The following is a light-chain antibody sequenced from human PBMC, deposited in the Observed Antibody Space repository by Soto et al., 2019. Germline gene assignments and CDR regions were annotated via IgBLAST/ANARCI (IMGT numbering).Light chain of an antibody. V-gene: IGLV2-8*01. Sequence: QSALTQPPSASGSPGQSVTISCTGSSSDVGGYNYVSWYQQHPGKAPKLMIYEVNKRPSGVPNRFSGSKSGNTASLTVSGLQDEDEAEYYCSSYEGSNNLVLFGGGTKLTVL. J-gene: IGLJ2*01. CDR2: EVN. CDR3: SSYEGSNNLVL. CDR1: SSDVGGYNY.